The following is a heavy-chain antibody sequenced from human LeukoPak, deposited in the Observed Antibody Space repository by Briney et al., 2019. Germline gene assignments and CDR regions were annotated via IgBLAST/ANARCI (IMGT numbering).Heavy chain of an antibody. CDR2: IYYSGST. CDR1: GGSISSGGYY. J-gene: IGHJ2*01. CDR3: GAAAGTWYFDL. Sequence: SETLSLTCTVSGGSISSGGYYWSWIRQHPGMGLEWIGYIYYSGSTYYNPSLKSRVTISVDTSKNQFSLKLSSVTAAATAVYSCGAAAGTWYFDLWGRGTLVTVSS. D-gene: IGHD6-13*01. V-gene: IGHV4-31*03.